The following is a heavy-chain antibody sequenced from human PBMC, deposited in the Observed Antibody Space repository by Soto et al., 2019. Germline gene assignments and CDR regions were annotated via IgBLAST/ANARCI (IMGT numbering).Heavy chain of an antibody. CDR2: IDPSDSQT. J-gene: IGHJ6*02. Sequence: GESLKISCKGSGYSFAGYWITWVRQKPGKGLEWMGRIDPSDSQTYYSPSFRGHVTISVTKSITTVFLQWSSLRASDTAMYYCARRRILTGYGAFGMDVWGQGTTVTVSS. V-gene: IGHV5-10-1*01. CDR3: ARRRILTGYGAFGMDV. CDR1: GYSFAGYW. D-gene: IGHD3-9*01.